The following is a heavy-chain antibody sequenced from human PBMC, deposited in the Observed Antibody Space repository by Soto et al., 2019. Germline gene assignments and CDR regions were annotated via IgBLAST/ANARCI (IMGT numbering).Heavy chain of an antibody. CDR2: IFYNGNT. Sequence: SETLSLTCTVSGGSIDSSTYYWGWIRQPPGKGLEWIGSIFYNGNTFYNPSLKSRITISVDTSKSQFPLKLSSVTAADTAVYYCARHSTGYYYSWFDPWGQGTLVTVSS. J-gene: IGHJ5*02. CDR3: ARHSTGYYYSWFDP. D-gene: IGHD3-22*01. V-gene: IGHV4-39*01. CDR1: GGSIDSSTYY.